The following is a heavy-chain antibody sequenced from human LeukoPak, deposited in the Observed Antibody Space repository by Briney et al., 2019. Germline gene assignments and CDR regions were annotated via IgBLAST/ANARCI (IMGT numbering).Heavy chain of an antibody. Sequence: AGGSLRLSCAASGFTFSSYAMSWVRQAPGKGLEWVSAISGSGGSTYYADSVKGRFTISRDNSKNTLYLQMNSLRAEDTAVYYCAKLYCSSTSCPIDYWGQGTLVTVSS. J-gene: IGHJ4*02. CDR3: AKLYCSSTSCPIDY. D-gene: IGHD2-2*01. CDR1: GFTFSSYA. V-gene: IGHV3-23*01. CDR2: ISGSGGST.